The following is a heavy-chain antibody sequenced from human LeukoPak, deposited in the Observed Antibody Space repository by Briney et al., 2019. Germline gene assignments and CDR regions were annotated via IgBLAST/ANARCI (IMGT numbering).Heavy chain of an antibody. CDR1: GFSFSGYG. D-gene: IGHD2-15*01. Sequence: GGSLRLSCAASGFSFSGYGMNWVRQAPGKGLEWVAAISNGGNEFYSDSVKGRFSISRATSKNTLYLQMNSLRAEDTAVYYCARRTGDARYCSGYSCFPPDYWGQGTLVTVSS. J-gene: IGHJ4*02. CDR3: ARRTGDARYCSGYSCFPPDY. V-gene: IGHV3-30*01. CDR2: ISNGGNE.